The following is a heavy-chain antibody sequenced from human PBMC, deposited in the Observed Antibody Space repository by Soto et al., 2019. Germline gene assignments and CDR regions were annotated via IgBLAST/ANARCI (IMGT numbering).Heavy chain of an antibody. CDR2: FDPEDGET. J-gene: IGHJ6*02. D-gene: IGHD6-6*01. V-gene: IGHV1-24*01. CDR1: GYTLTELS. Sequence: GASLKVSCKVSGYTLTELSMHWVRQAPGKGLEWMGGFDPEDGETIYAQKFQGRVTMTEDTSTDTAYMELSSLRSEDTAVYYCATDSAPSSIAARYYYYHGMDVWGQGTTVTVSS. CDR3: ATDSAPSSIAARYYYYHGMDV.